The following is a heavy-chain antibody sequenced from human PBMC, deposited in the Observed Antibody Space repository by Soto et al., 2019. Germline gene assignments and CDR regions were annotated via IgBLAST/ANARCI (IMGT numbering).Heavy chain of an antibody. CDR3: AKVSGSYYYGMDV. CDR1: GGSISSSNW. J-gene: IGHJ6*02. CDR2: IYHSGST. Sequence: QVQLQESGPGLVKPSGTLSLTCAVSGGSISSSNWWSWVRQPPGKGLEWIGEIYHSGSTNYNPSLKSRVTISVDKTKNQFPLQLSSVTAADTAVYYCAKVSGSYYYGMDVWGQGTTVTVSS. D-gene: IGHD1-26*01. V-gene: IGHV4-4*02.